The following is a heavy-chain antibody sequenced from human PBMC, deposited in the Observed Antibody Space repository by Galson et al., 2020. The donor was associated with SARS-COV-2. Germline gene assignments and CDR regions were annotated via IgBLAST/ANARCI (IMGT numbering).Heavy chain of an antibody. CDR3: ARLYYGSGTP. Sequence: GESLKLSCQGSGYRFTRYWIGWVRQMPGKGLEWMGIIYPGDSDPRYSPSFQGQVTISADKSISTAYLQWSSLKASDTAMYYCARLYYGSGTPWGQGTLVTVSS. CDR2: IYPGDSDP. J-gene: IGHJ4*02. CDR1: GYRFTRYW. D-gene: IGHD3-10*01. V-gene: IGHV5-51*01.